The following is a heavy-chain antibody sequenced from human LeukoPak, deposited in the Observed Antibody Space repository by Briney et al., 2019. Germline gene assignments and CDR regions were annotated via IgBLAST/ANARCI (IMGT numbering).Heavy chain of an antibody. CDR1: GGTFSNYA. Sequence: GSSVTVSCKASGGTFSNYAISWVRQAPGQGLEWMGGIIPIFGIANYPQKFQGRVTITADKSTSTAYMELSSLRSEDTAVYYCARDVGYCSGGSCYPPYGMDVWGQGTTVTVSS. V-gene: IGHV1-69*17. J-gene: IGHJ6*02. CDR3: ARDVGYCSGGSCYPPYGMDV. CDR2: IIPIFGIA. D-gene: IGHD2-15*01.